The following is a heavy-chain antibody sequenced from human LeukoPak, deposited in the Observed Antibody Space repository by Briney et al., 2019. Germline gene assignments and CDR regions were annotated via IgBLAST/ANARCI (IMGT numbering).Heavy chain of an antibody. J-gene: IGHJ4*02. CDR2: IYYSGST. CDR3: ARAYYDSSGYYPFDY. Sequence: SETLSLTCTVSGGSISSYYWSWIRQPPGKGLEWIGYIYYSGSTNYNPSLKSRVTISVDTSKNQFSLKLSSVTAADTAVYYCARAYYDSSGYYPFDYWGQGTLVTVSS. CDR1: GGSISSYY. V-gene: IGHV4-59*12. D-gene: IGHD3-22*01.